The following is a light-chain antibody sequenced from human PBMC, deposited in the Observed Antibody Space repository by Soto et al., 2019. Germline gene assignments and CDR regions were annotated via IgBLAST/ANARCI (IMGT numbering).Light chain of an antibody. V-gene: IGKV3-15*01. CDR2: GAP. CDR3: QQYNNWPPLN. Sequence: EIVMTQSPATLSVSPGERATLSCRASQSVGNSLAWYQQKPGQAPRLLIYGAPTRATGIPATFSGSGSVTEFTLSVSMLQSEDFAVYYGQQYNNWPPLNFGRGTKVEVK. J-gene: IGKJ4*01. CDR1: QSVGNS.